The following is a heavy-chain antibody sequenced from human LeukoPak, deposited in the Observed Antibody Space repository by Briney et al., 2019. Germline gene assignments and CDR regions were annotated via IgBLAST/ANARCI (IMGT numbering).Heavy chain of an antibody. Sequence: SETLSLTCTVSGASISSYYWSWIRQPPGKGLEWIGYIYDSGSTNYNPSLKSRVTISVDTSKNQFSLKLSSVTAADTAVYYCARHYSGWVFDYWGQGTLVTVSS. D-gene: IGHD6-19*01. V-gene: IGHV4-59*08. CDR1: GASISSYY. CDR3: ARHYSGWVFDY. J-gene: IGHJ4*02. CDR2: IYDSGST.